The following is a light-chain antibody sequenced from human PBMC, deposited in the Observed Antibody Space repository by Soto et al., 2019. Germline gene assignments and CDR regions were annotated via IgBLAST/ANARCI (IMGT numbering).Light chain of an antibody. V-gene: IGKV1-12*01. CDR1: QAIDSW. Sequence: DIQMTQSPSSVSASVGDRVTITCRASQAIDSWLAWYQQKPGEAPKLLIFTGSLLHSGVPPRFSGSGSGTDFTLTISSLQPEDFAVYYCQQRSNWPLTFGGGTKVDIK. J-gene: IGKJ4*01. CDR2: TGS. CDR3: QQRSNWPLT.